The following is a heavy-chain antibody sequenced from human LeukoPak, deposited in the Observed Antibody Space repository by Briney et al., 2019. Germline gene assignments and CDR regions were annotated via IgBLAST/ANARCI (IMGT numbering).Heavy chain of an antibody. D-gene: IGHD2-15*01. CDR3: ARECPSCGDAFDI. J-gene: IGHJ3*02. CDR1: GFTFSSYE. CDR2: ITSSGSTI. V-gene: IGHV3-48*03. Sequence: GGSLRLSCAVSGFTFSSYEMNWVRQAPGKGLEWLSYITSSGSTIYYADSVKGRFTISRDNAKNSLYLQMNSLRAEDTAVYYCARECPSCGDAFDIWGQGTMVTVSS.